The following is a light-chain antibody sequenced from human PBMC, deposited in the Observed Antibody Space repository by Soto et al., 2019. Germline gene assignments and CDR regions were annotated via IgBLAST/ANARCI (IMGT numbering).Light chain of an antibody. CDR1: QSISSW. Sequence: IQMTQSPSTLSASVGDRVTITCRASQSISSWLAWYQQRPGKAPKRLIYSASGLETGVPSRFSGTGSGTEFTLTISSLQPEDFATYYCQQHASYPRDFGQGTKVDIK. CDR3: QQHASYPRD. V-gene: IGKV1-5*01. J-gene: IGKJ1*01. CDR2: SAS.